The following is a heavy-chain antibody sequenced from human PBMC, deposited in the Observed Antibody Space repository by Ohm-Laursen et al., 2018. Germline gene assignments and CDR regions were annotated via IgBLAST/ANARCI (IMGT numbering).Heavy chain of an antibody. Sequence: SLRLSCTASGFTFSNYWMSWVRQAPGKGLEWVANIKQDGSEKYYVDSVTGRFTISRDNAGNSLYLQMNSLGAEDTALYYCAKGVGVTAHYGMDVWGQGTTVTVSS. CDR1: GFTFSNYW. CDR2: IKQDGSEK. D-gene: IGHD2-15*01. V-gene: IGHV3-7*03. CDR3: AKGVGVTAHYGMDV. J-gene: IGHJ6*02.